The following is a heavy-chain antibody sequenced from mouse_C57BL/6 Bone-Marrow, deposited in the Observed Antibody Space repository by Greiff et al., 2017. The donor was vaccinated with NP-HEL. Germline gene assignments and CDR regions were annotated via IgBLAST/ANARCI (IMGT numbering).Heavy chain of an antibody. Sequence: QVQLQQSGAELARPGASVKLSCKASGYTFTSYGISWVKQRTGQGLEWIGEIYPRSGNTYYNEKFKGKATLTADKSSSTAYMELRSLTSEDSAVYFCARGGLLPYYFDYWGQGTTLTVSS. CDR1: GYTFTSYG. V-gene: IGHV1-81*01. CDR2: IYPRSGNT. D-gene: IGHD2-3*01. J-gene: IGHJ2*01. CDR3: ARGGLLPYYFDY.